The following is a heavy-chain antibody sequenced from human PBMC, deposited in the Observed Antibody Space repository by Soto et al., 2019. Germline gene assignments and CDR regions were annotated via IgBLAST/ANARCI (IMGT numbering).Heavy chain of an antibody. CDR1: GYTFTSYY. D-gene: IGHD1-7*01. CDR2: INPSGGST. CDR3: ARETLRASRNYSTDWFDP. V-gene: IGHV1-46*01. Sequence: ASEKVSCKASGYTFTSYYMHWVRQAPGQGLEWMGIINPSGGSTSYAQKFQGRVTMTRDTSTSTVYMELSSLRSEDTAVYYCARETLRASRNYSTDWFDPWGQGTLVTVSS. J-gene: IGHJ5*02.